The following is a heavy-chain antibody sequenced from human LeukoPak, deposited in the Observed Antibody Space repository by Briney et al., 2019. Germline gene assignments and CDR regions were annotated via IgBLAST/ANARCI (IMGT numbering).Heavy chain of an antibody. CDR3: ARDLATRQRTGLYDS. Sequence: GGSLRLSCAASGFTFSSYWMSWVRQAPGKGLEWVANIKQDGSEKYYVDSVKGRFTISRDNAKNSLYLQMNSLRAEDTAVYYCARDLATRQRTGLYDSWGQGALVTVSS. V-gene: IGHV3-7*01. CDR1: GFTFSSYW. CDR2: IKQDGSEK. J-gene: IGHJ4*02. D-gene: IGHD3-16*02.